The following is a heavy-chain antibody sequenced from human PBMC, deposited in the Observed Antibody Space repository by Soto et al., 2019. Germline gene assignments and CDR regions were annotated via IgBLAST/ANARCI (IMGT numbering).Heavy chain of an antibody. V-gene: IGHV4-59*11. D-gene: IGHD6-19*01. Sequence: QVQLQESGPGLVKPSETLSLTCTVSGDSISSHYWNWIRQPPGKGLEWIGYVYYSGSTHYNPSLQSRFPILVETSKNQFSRNLSSVTAADTAKSNCARVSDSSGCGLAMGVWGQGTTVTVSS. CDR1: GDSISSHY. CDR3: ARVSDSSGCGLAMGV. CDR2: VYYSGST. J-gene: IGHJ6*02.